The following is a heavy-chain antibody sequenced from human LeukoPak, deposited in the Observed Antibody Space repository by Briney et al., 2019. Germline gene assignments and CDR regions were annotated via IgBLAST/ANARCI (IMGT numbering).Heavy chain of an antibody. J-gene: IGHJ4*02. V-gene: IGHV3-7*03. CDR1: GFTCSSYW. CDR2: IKQDGSEK. D-gene: IGHD6-19*01. Sequence: PGGSLRLSCAASGFTCSSYWMSWVRQAPGKGLEWVANIKQDGSEKYYVDSVKGRFTISRDNAKNSLYLQMNSLRAEDTAVYYCARVSSGWYPFDYWGQGTLVTVSS. CDR3: ARVSSGWYPFDY.